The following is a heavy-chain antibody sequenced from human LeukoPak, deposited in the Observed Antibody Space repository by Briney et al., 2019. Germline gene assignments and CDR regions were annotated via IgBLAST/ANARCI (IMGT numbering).Heavy chain of an antibody. D-gene: IGHD2-15*01. Sequence: AGGSLRLSCATSGFTFSNYWMHWARQAPGKGLVWVSRVNADGRITDYADSVKGRFTVSRDNAKKTLYLQMNSLRAEDTAVYYCASAGYCSGGDCYGYGFLGSWGQGTLVTVS. CDR2: VNADGRIT. V-gene: IGHV3-74*01. CDR1: GFTFSNYW. CDR3: ASAGYCSGGDCYGYGFLGS. J-gene: IGHJ5*01.